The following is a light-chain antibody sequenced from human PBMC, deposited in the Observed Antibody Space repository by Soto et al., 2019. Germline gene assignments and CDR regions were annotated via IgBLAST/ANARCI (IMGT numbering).Light chain of an antibody. J-gene: IGKJ1*01. Sequence: DIVMTQSPLSLPVTPGEPASISCRSSQSLLHSNGYNYLDWYLQKPGQSPQLLIYLGSNWASGVPARVIGSGSGTDFTLKTSRVEAEDVGVYYCMQALHLSTFGQGTKVEIK. CDR3: MQALHLST. CDR2: LGS. CDR1: QSLLHSNGYNY. V-gene: IGKV2-28*01.